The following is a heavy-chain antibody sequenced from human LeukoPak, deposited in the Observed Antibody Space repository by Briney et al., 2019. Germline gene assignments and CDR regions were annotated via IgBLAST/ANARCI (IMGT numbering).Heavy chain of an antibody. J-gene: IGHJ5*02. CDR2: IYYSGST. Sequence: SETLSLTCTVSGGSISSSSYYWGWIRQPPGKGLEWIGSIYYSGSTYYNPSLKSRVTISVDTSKNQFSLKLSSVTAADTAVYYCARQRYITGIVNWFDPWGQGTLVTVSS. CDR3: ARQRYITGIVNWFDP. D-gene: IGHD1-20*01. CDR1: GGSISSSSYY. V-gene: IGHV4-39*01.